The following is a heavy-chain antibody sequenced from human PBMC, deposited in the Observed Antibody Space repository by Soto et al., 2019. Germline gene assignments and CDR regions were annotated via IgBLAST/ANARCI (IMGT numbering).Heavy chain of an antibody. Sequence: GGSLRLSCAASGFTFMSHTMDWVRQAPGKGLEWVSSISTSSSYKYYADSVMCRFTVSRDNAKNSLYLQMNSLRAEDTAVYYCARDLAYDSSGYGYFDYWGQGTLVTVSS. V-gene: IGHV3-21*01. J-gene: IGHJ4*02. CDR1: GFTFMSHT. CDR3: ARDLAYDSSGYGYFDY. CDR2: ISTSSSYK. D-gene: IGHD3-22*01.